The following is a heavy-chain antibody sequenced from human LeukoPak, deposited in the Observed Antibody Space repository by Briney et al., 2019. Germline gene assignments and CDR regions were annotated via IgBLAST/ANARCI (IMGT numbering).Heavy chain of an antibody. V-gene: IGHV4-59*01. CDR2: IYYNGST. CDR1: GGSLNTYY. J-gene: IGHJ4*02. CDR3: ARDVPFSL. Sequence: SETLSLTCTVSGGSLNTYYWDWIRQPPGKGLEWIGNIYYNGSTNYSPSLKSRVTISVDMSKNQFSLRLTSVTAADTALYYCARDVPFSLWGQGTLVTVSS.